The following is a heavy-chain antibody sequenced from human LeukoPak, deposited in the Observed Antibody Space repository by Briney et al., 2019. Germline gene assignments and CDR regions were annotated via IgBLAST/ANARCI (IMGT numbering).Heavy chain of an antibody. D-gene: IGHD2-2*02. V-gene: IGHV1-69*13. Sequence: SVKVSCKASGGTFSNYAINWVRQAPGQGLEWMGGITPIFGTANYAQRFQGRVTITADESTSTAYMELSSLRSEDTAVYYCARWAGYCSITNCYTALDYWDQGTLVTVSS. J-gene: IGHJ4*02. CDR2: ITPIFGTA. CDR1: GGTFSNYA. CDR3: ARWAGYCSITNCYTALDY.